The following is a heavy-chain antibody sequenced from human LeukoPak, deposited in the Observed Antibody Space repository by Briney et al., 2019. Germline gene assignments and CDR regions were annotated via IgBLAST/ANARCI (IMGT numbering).Heavy chain of an antibody. D-gene: IGHD3-22*01. CDR3: ARASYYYDSSGYSRAYYFDY. Sequence: GSLRLSCAACGFTFSNHWMNWVRQAPGKGLEWIGYIYYSGSTNYNPSLKSRVTISVDTSKNQFSLKLSSVTAADTAVYYCARASYYYDSSGYSRAYYFDYWGQGTLVTVSS. J-gene: IGHJ4*02. CDR2: IYYSGST. CDR1: GFTFSNHW. V-gene: IGHV4-59*08.